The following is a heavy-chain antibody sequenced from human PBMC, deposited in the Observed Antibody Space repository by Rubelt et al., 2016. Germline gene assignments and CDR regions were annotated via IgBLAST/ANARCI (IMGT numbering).Heavy chain of an antibody. Sequence: QVQLQQWGAGLLKPSETLSLTCAVYGGSFSGYYWSWIRQPPGKGLEWIGEINHSGSTNYNPALKSRITISVDTSKNQFSLKLSSVTAADTAVYYCARDWYRYNWFDPGAREPWSPSPQ. CDR1: GGSFSGYY. D-gene: IGHD1-1*01. CDR3: ARDWYRYNWFDP. CDR2: INHSGST. J-gene: IGHJ5*02. V-gene: IGHV4-34*01.